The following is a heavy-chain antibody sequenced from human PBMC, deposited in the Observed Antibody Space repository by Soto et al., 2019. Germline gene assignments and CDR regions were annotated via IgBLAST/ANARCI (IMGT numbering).Heavy chain of an antibody. CDR1: GGSISSGGYY. V-gene: IGHV4-31*03. CDR3: ASNDYYDSSGSLHYYYYGMDV. J-gene: IGHJ6*02. D-gene: IGHD3-22*01. Sequence: QVQLQESGPGLVKPSQTLSLTCTVSGGSISSGGYYWSWIRQHPRKGLEWIGYIYYSGSTYYNPALTSRVNISVDTSKNQFSMKLSSVTAADTAVYYCASNDYYDSSGSLHYYYYGMDVWGQGTTVTVSS. CDR2: IYYSGST.